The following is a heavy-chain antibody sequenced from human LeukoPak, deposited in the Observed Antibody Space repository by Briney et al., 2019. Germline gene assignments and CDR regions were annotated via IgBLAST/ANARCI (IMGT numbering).Heavy chain of an antibody. D-gene: IGHD3-22*01. J-gene: IGHJ4*02. CDR1: GFTFSSYE. CDR2: ISSSGSTI. V-gene: IGHV3-48*03. CDR3: ASLDPGGYRPFDY. Sequence: GGSLRLPCAASGFTFSSYEMNWVRQAPGKGLEWVSYISSSGSTIYYADSVKGRFTISRDNAKNSLYLQMNSLRAEDTAVYYCASLDPGGYRPFDYWGQGTLVTVPS.